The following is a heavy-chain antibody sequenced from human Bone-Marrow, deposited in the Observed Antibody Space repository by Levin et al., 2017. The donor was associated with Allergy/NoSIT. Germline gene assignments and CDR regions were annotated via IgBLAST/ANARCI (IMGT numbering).Heavy chain of an antibody. CDR2: ISSDSSDL. J-gene: IGHJ3*01. CDR3: VRGIIGDVRVAHKEAFDV. D-gene: IGHD2/OR15-2a*01. V-gene: IGHV3-21*01. Sequence: VASVKVSCIVSGFTFSDYSIYWVRQAPGKGLEWISSISSDSSDLYYADSVKGRFTISRDNAKNSLNLQVSSLRAGDTAVYHCVRGIIGDVRVAHKEAFDVWGQGTMVTVSS. CDR1: GFTFSDYS.